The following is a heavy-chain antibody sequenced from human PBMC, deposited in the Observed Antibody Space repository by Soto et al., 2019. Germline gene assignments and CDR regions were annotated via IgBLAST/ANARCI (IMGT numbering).Heavy chain of an antibody. CDR1: GFTFSSYS. D-gene: IGHD6-13*01. CDR3: ARHPERIAQIGWFDP. Sequence: GGSLRLSCAASGFTFSSYSMNWVRQAPGKGLEKVSYISSSSTIYYADSVKGRFTISRDNAKNSLYLQMNSLRAEDTAVYYCARHPERIAQIGWFDPWGQGTLVTVSS. CDR2: ISSSSTI. V-gene: IGHV3-48*01. J-gene: IGHJ5*02.